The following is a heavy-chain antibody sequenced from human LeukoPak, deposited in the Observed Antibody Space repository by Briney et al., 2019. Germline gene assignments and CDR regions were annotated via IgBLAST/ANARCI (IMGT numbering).Heavy chain of an antibody. Sequence: GSLRISCSAFGFTFTHFAMTWVRQAPGEGPGWVSASSDGAGSTYYADSVKGRFTISRDNSKNTLFLQMNSLRAEDAAVYYCATEASIVGAPGDYWGQGTLVTVSS. V-gene: IGHV3-23*01. J-gene: IGHJ4*02. CDR2: SSDGAGST. CDR3: ATEASIVGAPGDY. D-gene: IGHD1-26*01. CDR1: GFTFTHFA.